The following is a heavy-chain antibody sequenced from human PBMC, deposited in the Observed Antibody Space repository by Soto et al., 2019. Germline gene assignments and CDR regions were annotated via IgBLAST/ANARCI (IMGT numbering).Heavy chain of an antibody. Sequence: GASVKVSCKASGGTYSSYAISWVRQAPGQGLEWMGGIIPIFGTANYAQKFQGRVTITADESTSTAYMELSSLRSEDTAVYYCARNEPVRYCSGGSCGYFDYWDQGTLVTVSS. CDR2: IIPIFGTA. V-gene: IGHV1-69*13. D-gene: IGHD2-15*01. CDR3: ARNEPVRYCSGGSCGYFDY. CDR1: GGTYSSYA. J-gene: IGHJ4*02.